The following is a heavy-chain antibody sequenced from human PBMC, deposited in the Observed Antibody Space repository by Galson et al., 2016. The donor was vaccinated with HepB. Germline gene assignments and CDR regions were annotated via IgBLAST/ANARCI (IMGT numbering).Heavy chain of an antibody. V-gene: IGHV4-39*01. J-gene: IGHJ4*02. CDR3: ARPGEGEMATGYFDY. CDR2: LYYSGST. CDR1: GGSISSSSYY. D-gene: IGHD5-24*01. Sequence: ETLSLTCTVSGGSISSSSYYWGWIRQPPGRGLEWIGSLYYSGSTYYNPSLKSRVTISVDTSKNQFSLRLSSVTAADTAVYYCARPGEGEMATGYFDYWGQGTLVTVSS.